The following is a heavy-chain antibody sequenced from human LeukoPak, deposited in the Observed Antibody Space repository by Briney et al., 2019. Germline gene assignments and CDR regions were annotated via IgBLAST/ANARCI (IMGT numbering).Heavy chain of an antibody. Sequence: PSETLSLTCTVSGGSISTYYWSWIRQPPGKGLEWIGYMYYSGSTNYNPSLKSRVTISIDTSKNQFSLKLTSVTAADTAVYYCALMGSSAMYYFDYWGQGTLVTVSS. CDR3: ALMGSSAMYYFDY. CDR2: MYYSGST. J-gene: IGHJ4*02. D-gene: IGHD6-19*01. V-gene: IGHV4-59*01. CDR1: GGSISTYY.